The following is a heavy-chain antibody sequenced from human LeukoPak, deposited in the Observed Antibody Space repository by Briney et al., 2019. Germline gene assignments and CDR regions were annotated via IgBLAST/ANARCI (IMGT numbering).Heavy chain of an antibody. CDR2: ISAYNGNT. Sequence: ASVKVSCKASGYTFTSYGISWVRQAPGQGLEWMGWISAYNGNTNYAQKLQGRVTMTTDTSTSTAYMELRSLRSDDTAVYYCARDPEKDYYDSSGRFPPRPNWFDPWGQGTLVTVSS. J-gene: IGHJ5*02. V-gene: IGHV1-18*01. CDR1: GYTFTSYG. CDR3: ARDPEKDYYDSSGRFPPRPNWFDP. D-gene: IGHD3-22*01.